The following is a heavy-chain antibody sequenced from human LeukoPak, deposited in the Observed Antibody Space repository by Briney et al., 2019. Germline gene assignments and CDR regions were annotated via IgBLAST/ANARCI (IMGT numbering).Heavy chain of an antibody. CDR2: INHSGST. J-gene: IGHJ4*02. CDR3: ARRTYNSPFAY. Sequence: SETLSLTCAVYGGSFSGYYWSWIRQPPGKGLEWIGEINHSGSTNYNPSLKSRVTISADTSKNQFSPKLSSVTAADTAVYYCARRTYNSPFAYWGQGTLVTVSS. V-gene: IGHV4-34*01. CDR1: GGSFSGYY. D-gene: IGHD1-20*01.